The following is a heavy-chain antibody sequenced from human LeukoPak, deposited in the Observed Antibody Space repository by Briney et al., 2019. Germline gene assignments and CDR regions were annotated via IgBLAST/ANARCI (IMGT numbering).Heavy chain of an antibody. CDR2: IYTSGST. Sequence: PSETLSLTCTVSGGSISSYYWSWIRQPAGKGLEWIGRIYTSGSTNYNPSLKSRVTMSVDTSKNQFSLKLSSVTAADTAVYYCARAHPPRGIAVAGPPYYYMDVWGKGTTVTVSS. CDR3: ARAHPPRGIAVAGPPYYYMDV. CDR1: GGSISSYY. D-gene: IGHD6-19*01. V-gene: IGHV4-4*07. J-gene: IGHJ6*03.